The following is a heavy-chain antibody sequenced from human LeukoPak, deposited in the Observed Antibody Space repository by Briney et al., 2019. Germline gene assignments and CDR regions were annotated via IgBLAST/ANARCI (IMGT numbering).Heavy chain of an antibody. CDR2: IYYSGST. V-gene: IGHV4-30-4*01. Sequence: SETLSLTCTVSGGSISSGDYYWSWIRQPPGEGLEWIGYIYYSGSTYYNPSLKSRVTISVDTSKNQFSLKLSSVTAADTAVYYCARDVPLSSTTSKWGFDYWGQGTLVTVSS. CDR1: GGSISSGDYY. D-gene: IGHD2-2*01. J-gene: IGHJ4*02. CDR3: ARDVPLSSTTSKWGFDY.